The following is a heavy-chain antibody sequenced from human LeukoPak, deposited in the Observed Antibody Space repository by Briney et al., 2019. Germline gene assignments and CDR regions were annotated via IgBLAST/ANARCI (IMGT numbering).Heavy chain of an antibody. CDR3: ARDVPASWELLRFHWFDP. V-gene: IGHV3-48*04. CDR1: GFTFSSYS. CDR2: ISSSGSTI. J-gene: IGHJ5*02. D-gene: IGHD1-26*01. Sequence: GGSLRLSCAASGFTFSSYSMNWVRQAPGKGLEWVSYISSSGSTIYYADSVKGRFTISRDNAKNSLYLQMNSLRAEDTAVYYCARDVPASWELLRFHWFDPWGQGTLVTVSS.